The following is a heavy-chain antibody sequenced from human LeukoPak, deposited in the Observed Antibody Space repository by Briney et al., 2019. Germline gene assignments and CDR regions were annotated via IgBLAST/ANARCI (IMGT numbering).Heavy chain of an antibody. D-gene: IGHD6-13*01. V-gene: IGHV1-2*02. CDR3: ASRGSSNAGGFDP. CDR2: INPNSGGT. J-gene: IGHJ5*02. CDR1: GYTFTGYY. Sequence: GASVKVSCKASGYTFTGYYMHWVRQAPGQGLEWMGWINPNSGGTNYAQKFQGRVTMTRDTSISTAYMELSRLRSDGTAVYYCASRGSSNAGGFDPWGQGTLVTVSS.